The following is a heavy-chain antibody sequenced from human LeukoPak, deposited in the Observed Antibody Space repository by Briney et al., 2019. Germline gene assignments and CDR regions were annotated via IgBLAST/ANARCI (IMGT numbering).Heavy chain of an antibody. CDR2: INSDGSSK. V-gene: IGHV3-74*03. J-gene: IGHJ3*02. CDR3: ASQVNYYDSSGYLGLAFDI. D-gene: IGHD3-22*01. CDR1: GFTFSTYW. Sequence: PGGSLRLSCAASGFTFSTYWMHWVRQAPGKGLVWVSRINSDGSSKTYADSVKGRFTISRDNSKNTLYLQMNSLRAEDTAVYYCASQVNYYDSSGYLGLAFDIWGQGTMVTVSS.